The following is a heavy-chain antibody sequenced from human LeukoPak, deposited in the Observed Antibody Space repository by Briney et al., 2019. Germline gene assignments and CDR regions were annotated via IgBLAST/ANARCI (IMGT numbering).Heavy chain of an antibody. D-gene: IGHD5-18*01. V-gene: IGHV4-59*01. J-gene: IGHJ4*02. Sequence: SETLSLTCSVSGVSITTNYWSWIRQPPAKGLEWLGYTHHSGATSYNPSLKSRGTMSLDTSNNQFSLKVTSVTAADTAVYYCARSSAHSYGDFHYWGQGNLVTVSS. CDR1: GVSITTNY. CDR2: THHSGAT. CDR3: ARSSAHSYGDFHY.